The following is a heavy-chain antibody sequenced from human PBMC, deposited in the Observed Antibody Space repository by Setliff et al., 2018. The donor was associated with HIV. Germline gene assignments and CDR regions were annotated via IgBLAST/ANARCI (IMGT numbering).Heavy chain of an antibody. J-gene: IGHJ4*02. Sequence: PSETLSLTCAVYGGSFSGYYWSWIRQPPGKGLEWIGEINHSGSTNYNPSLKSRVTISVDTSKNQFSLKLSSVTAADTAVYYCARGLEAYSGYGIDYWGQGTLVTV. CDR2: INHSGST. CDR1: GGSFSGYY. CDR3: ARGLEAYSGYGIDY. D-gene: IGHD5-12*01. V-gene: IGHV4-34*01.